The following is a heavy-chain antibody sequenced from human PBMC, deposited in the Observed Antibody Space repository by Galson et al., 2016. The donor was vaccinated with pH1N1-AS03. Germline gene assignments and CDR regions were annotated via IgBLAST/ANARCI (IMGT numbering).Heavy chain of an antibody. D-gene: IGHD2-2*01. J-gene: IGHJ4*02. Sequence: SLRLSCAGYGFTFSNAWMSWVRQAPGKGLEWVGRIKSKTDGGTKAYAAPVKGRFAIPRDDSENTLYLQMNSLKTEDTAVYYCTTADTELGYCTSTSCSLDFWGQGTLVTVSS. CDR2: IKSKTDGGTK. CDR3: TTADTELGYCTSTSCSLDF. V-gene: IGHV3-15*01. CDR1: GFTFSNAW.